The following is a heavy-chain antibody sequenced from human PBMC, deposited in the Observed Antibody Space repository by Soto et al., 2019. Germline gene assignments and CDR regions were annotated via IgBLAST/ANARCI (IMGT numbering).Heavy chain of an antibody. CDR2: IYYSGST. V-gene: IGHV4-30-4*01. CDR1: VGSFIAYY. D-gene: IGHD3-10*01. CDR3: AREAPITMVNWFEH. J-gene: IGHJ5*02. Sequence: SSTXSLTCSFDVGSFIAYYFILIRHPPGKGLECIGYIYYSGSTYYNPSLKSRVTISVDTSKNQFSLKLSSVTDADTAVYYCAREAPITMVNWFEHWGQGTLVTVSP.